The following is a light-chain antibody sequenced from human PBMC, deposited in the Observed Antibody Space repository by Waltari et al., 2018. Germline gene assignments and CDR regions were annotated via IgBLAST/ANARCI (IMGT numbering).Light chain of an antibody. Sequence: DIQMTQSPSSLSASVGDRLTISCRASQDISKSLNWFQQRPGKAPKLLITAASTLQSGVPSRFSGSGSGTEFTLTITNLQPEDFAIYYCQQSYSSTPTFGPGTKVDIK. J-gene: IGKJ3*01. CDR2: AAS. CDR1: QDISKS. V-gene: IGKV1-39*01. CDR3: QQSYSSTPT.